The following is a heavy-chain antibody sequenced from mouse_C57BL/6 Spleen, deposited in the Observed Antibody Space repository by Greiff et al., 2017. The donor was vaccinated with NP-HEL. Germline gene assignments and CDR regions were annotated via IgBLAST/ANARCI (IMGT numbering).Heavy chain of an antibody. Sequence: VMLVESGPGLVQPSQSLSITCTVSGFSLTSYGVHWVRQSPGKGLEWLGVIWRGGSTDYNAAFMSRLSITKDNSKSQVFFKMNSLQADDTAIYYCAKNGGWGYYAMDYWGQGTSVTVSS. D-gene: IGHD2-3*01. CDR2: IWRGGST. J-gene: IGHJ4*01. V-gene: IGHV2-5*01. CDR1: GFSLTSYG. CDR3: AKNGGWGYYAMDY.